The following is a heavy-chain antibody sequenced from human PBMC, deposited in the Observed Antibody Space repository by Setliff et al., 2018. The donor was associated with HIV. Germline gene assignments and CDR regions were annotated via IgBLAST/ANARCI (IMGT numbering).Heavy chain of an antibody. CDR2: INSDGSST. Sequence: GGSLRLSCAASGFTFSSYWMHWVRQAPGKGLVWVSRINSDGSSTSYADSVKGRFPISRDNAKNTLYLQMNSLRAEDTAVYYCARAGLYSSSWHYYYYGMDLWGQGTTVTVSS. J-gene: IGHJ6*02. V-gene: IGHV3-74*01. CDR1: GFTFSSYW. D-gene: IGHD6-13*01. CDR3: ARAGLYSSSWHYYYYGMDL.